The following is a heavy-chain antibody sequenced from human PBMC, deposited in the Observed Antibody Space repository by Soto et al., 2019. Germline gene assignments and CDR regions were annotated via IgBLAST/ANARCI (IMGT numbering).Heavy chain of an antibody. CDR2: INPKSGDT. CDR3: ARVPGHKNSRGEF. D-gene: IGHD3-16*01. CDR1: GYTFTHYF. Sequence: QVRLMQSGPEVRRPGASVTVSCKASGYTFTHYFIHWVRRAPGQGLEWMGYINPKSGDTHYSQTFRGRVYMTRDTSTDTANMGLSSLKSDDTAVYFCARVPGHKNSRGEFWGQGTPITVSS. V-gene: IGHV1-2*02. J-gene: IGHJ4*02.